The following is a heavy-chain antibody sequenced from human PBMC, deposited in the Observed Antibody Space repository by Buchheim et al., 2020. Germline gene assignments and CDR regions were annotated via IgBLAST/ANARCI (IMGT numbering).Heavy chain of an antibody. Sequence: EVQLVESGGGLVQPGGSLRLSCAGSGFNFSTYHMNWVRQAPGKGLEWVSYIGSRSSIIYYADSVTGRFTISRDNAKNSLYLQMNSLRDEDTALYYCTTDHPGVTAAGASDNWGQGTL. J-gene: IGHJ4*02. CDR2: IGSRSSII. V-gene: IGHV3-48*02. CDR1: GFNFSTYH. CDR3: TTDHPGVTAAGASDN. D-gene: IGHD6-13*01.